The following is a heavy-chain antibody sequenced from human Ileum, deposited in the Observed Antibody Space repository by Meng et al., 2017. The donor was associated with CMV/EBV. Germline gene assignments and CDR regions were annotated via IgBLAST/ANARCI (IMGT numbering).Heavy chain of an antibody. J-gene: IGHJ4*02. D-gene: IGHD1-26*01. CDR2: INTNTGNP. Sequence: SGYHFNTYALNWVRQAPGQGLEWMGWINTNTGNPTYAQGFTGRFVFSLDTSVSTAYLQINSLKAEDTAVYYCAKTSYFVGVTDFENWGQGTLVTVSS. V-gene: IGHV7-4-1*02. CDR3: AKTSYFVGVTDFEN. CDR1: GYHFNTYA.